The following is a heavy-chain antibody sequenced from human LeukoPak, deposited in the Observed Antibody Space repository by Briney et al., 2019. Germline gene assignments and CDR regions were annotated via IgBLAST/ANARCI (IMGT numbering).Heavy chain of an antibody. V-gene: IGHV3-23*01. CDR1: GFTFSNYG. Sequence: GGSLRLSCAASGFTFSNYGMSWVRQVPGKGLEWVSAISGSGGSTYYADSVKGRFTISRDNSKNTLYLQMNSLRAEDTAVYYCAKVSRGEPSDYWGQGTLVTVSS. CDR2: ISGSGGST. D-gene: IGHD4-17*01. CDR3: AKVSRGEPSDY. J-gene: IGHJ4*02.